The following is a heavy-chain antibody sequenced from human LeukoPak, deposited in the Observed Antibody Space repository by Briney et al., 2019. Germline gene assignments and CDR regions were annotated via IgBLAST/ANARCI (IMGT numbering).Heavy chain of an antibody. CDR2: IYSGGST. D-gene: IGHD6-19*01. CDR1: GYTFTGYY. CDR3: AKGVDGGWYYFDY. V-gene: IGHV3-53*01. J-gene: IGHJ4*02. Sequence: SCKASGYTFTGYYMHWVRQAPGKGLEWVSVIYSGGSTYYADSVKGRFTISRDNSKNTLYLQMNSLRAEDTAVYYCAKGVDGGWYYFDYWGQGTLVTVSS.